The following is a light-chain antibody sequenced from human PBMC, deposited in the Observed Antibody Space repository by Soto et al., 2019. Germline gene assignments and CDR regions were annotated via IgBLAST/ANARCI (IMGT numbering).Light chain of an antibody. CDR2: VAS. J-gene: IGKJ3*01. CDR1: QDIGTW. Sequence: DIQLTQSPSSVSASVGDRVTITCRASQDIGTWLAWYQQKPGKAPKLLIYVASNLQNGVPSRFSGAGSGTDFNLTITSLQPEDFATYHCQQADSFPFTFGPGTKVDFK. CDR3: QQADSFPFT. V-gene: IGKV1-12*01.